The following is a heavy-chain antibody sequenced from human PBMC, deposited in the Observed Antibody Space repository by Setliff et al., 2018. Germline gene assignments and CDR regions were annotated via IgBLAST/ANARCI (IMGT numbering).Heavy chain of an antibody. CDR3: ERLVRYCTRVTCQRSSDGDF. Sequence: WASVKVSCKASGYTFNHYGITWVRLAPGQGLEWMGWISAHSGNTFYAPQFQGRLVMTTDTSTNTAYMELRNLTSDDTAMYFCERLVRYCTRVTCQRSSDGDFWGQGTPVTVS. D-gene: IGHD2-8*01. J-gene: IGHJ4*02. V-gene: IGHV1-18*01. CDR1: GYTFNHYG. CDR2: ISAHSGNT.